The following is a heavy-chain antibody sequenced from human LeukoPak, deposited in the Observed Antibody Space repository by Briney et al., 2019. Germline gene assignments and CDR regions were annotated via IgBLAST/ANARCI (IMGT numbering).Heavy chain of an antibody. D-gene: IGHD6-13*01. V-gene: IGHV3-23*01. CDR2: ISGSGGST. Sequence: GGSLRLSCAASGFTSSSYAMSWVRQAPGKGLEWVSAISGSGGSTYYADSVKGRFTISRDNSKNMLYLQMNSLRAEDTAVYYCAKGIGIAAAGTQYYFDYWGQGTLVTVSS. CDR3: AKGIGIAAAGTQYYFDY. J-gene: IGHJ4*02. CDR1: GFTSSSYA.